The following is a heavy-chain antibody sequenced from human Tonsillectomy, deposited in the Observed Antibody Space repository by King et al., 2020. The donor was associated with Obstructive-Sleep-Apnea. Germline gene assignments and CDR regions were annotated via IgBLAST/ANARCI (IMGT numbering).Heavy chain of an antibody. CDR3: ARGEWFGEPADGDAFDI. J-gene: IGHJ3*02. CDR2: IVTAGDT. Sequence: VQLVESGGGLVQPGGSLRLSCAASGFTFSSYDMHWVRQATGKGLEWVSAIVTAGDTYYPGSVKGRFTISRENAKNSLYLQMNSLRAGDTAVYYWARGEWFGEPADGDAFDIWGQGTMVTVSS. CDR1: GFTFSSYD. D-gene: IGHD3-10*01. V-gene: IGHV3-13*01.